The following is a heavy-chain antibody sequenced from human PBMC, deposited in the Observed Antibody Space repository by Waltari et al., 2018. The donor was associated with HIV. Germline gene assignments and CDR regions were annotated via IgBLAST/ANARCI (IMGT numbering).Heavy chain of an antibody. CDR1: GYTFTGYY. D-gene: IGHD4-17*01. V-gene: IGHV1-2*06. J-gene: IGHJ6*02. Sequence: QVQLVQSGAEVRKPGASGKVSCKASGYTFTGYYLPWVRQAPGQGLEWMGRINPNSGGTNYAQKFQARVTMTRDTSIGAAYMELSSLRPNDTAVYYCARVTTVTGDSYFYYGMDVWGQGTTVTVSS. CDR3: ARVTTVTGDSYFYYGMDV. CDR2: INPNSGGT.